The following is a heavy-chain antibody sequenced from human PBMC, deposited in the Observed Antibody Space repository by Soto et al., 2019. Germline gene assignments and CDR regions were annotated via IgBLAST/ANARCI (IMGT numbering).Heavy chain of an antibody. CDR2: VSGSDGTT. CDR1: GFIFSNFG. CDR3: ARPLEYYDFWSGSYSSDYYYGLDV. V-gene: IGHV3-23*01. D-gene: IGHD3-3*01. Sequence: EVQLLEFGGGLVQPGGSLRLSCAASGFIFSNFGMSWVRQAPGKGLEWVSGVSGSDGTTYYADSVKGRFTVSRDNSKNTLYLQMDSLRADDTAVYYCARPLEYYDFWSGSYSSDYYYGLDVWGQGTTVTVSS. J-gene: IGHJ6*02.